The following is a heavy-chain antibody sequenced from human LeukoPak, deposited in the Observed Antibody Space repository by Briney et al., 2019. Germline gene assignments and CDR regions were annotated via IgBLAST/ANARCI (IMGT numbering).Heavy chain of an antibody. CDR2: MFKSGTT. CDR3: TTYSRALDY. D-gene: IGHD5-18*01. Sequence: SETLSLTCTVSCGSISSYYWSWIRQPPGKGLEWIGYMFKSGTTDYNPSLKSRVTISADTSKNQFSLKLNSVTAADTAVYYCTTYSRALDYWGQGILVTVSS. J-gene: IGHJ4*02. V-gene: IGHV4-59*01. CDR1: CGSISSYY.